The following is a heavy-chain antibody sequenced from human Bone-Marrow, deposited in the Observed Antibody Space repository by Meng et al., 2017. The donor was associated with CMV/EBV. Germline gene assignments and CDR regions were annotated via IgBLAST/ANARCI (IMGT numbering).Heavy chain of an antibody. CDR2: IYHSGST. CDR3: ARDRGSYYGYYYGMDV. CDR1: GGSISSSNW. V-gene: IGHV4-4*02. D-gene: IGHD1-26*01. J-gene: IGHJ6*01. Sequence: SETLSLTCAVSGGSISSSNWWSWVRQPPGKGLEWIGEIYHSGSTNYNPSLKSRVTISVDKSKNQFSLKLSSVTAADTAVYYCARDRGSYYGYYYGMDVWGQGTTVTGSS.